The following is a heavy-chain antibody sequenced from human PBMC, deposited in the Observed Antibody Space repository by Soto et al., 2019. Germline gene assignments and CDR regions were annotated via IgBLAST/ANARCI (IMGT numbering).Heavy chain of an antibody. D-gene: IGHD3-10*01. CDR3: TSRDYYGSGTHPYYYGMDV. V-gene: IGHV3-73*01. CDR1: GFTFSGSA. Sequence: GALRLSCAASGFTFSGSAMHWVRQASGKGLEWVGRIRSKANSYATAYAASVKGRFTISRDDSKNTAYLQMNSLKTEDTAVYYCTSRDYYGSGTHPYYYGMDVWGQGTTVTVSS. J-gene: IGHJ6*02. CDR2: IRSKANSYAT.